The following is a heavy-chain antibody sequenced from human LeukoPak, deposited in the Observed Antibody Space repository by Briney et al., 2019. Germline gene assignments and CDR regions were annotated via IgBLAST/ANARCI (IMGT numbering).Heavy chain of an antibody. CDR2: IIPILGIA. Sequence: SVKVSCKASGGTFSSYAISWVRQAPGQGLEWMGRIIPILGIANYAQKFQGRVTITADKSTSTAYMELNSLRSEDTAVYYCARAPTSLPPWYFDLWGRGTLVTVSS. V-gene: IGHV1-69*04. J-gene: IGHJ2*01. D-gene: IGHD2/OR15-2a*01. CDR1: GGTFSSYA. CDR3: ARAPTSLPPWYFDL.